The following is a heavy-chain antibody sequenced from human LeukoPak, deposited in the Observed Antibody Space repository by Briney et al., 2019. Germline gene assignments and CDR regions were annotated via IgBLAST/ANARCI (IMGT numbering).Heavy chain of an antibody. D-gene: IGHD3-10*01. V-gene: IGHV1-24*01. Sequence: GASVKVSCKVSGYTLTELSMHWVRQAPGKGLEWMGGFDPEDGETIYAQKFQGRVTMTEDTSTDTAYMELSSLRSEDTAVYYCARGLYGSGSKGNWFDPWGQGTLVTVSS. CDR2: FDPEDGET. J-gene: IGHJ5*02. CDR3: ARGLYGSGSKGNWFDP. CDR1: GYTLTELS.